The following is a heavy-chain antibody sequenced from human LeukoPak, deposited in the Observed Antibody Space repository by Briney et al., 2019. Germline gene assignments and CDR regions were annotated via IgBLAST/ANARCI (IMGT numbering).Heavy chain of an antibody. D-gene: IGHD3-9*01. CDR1: GFTFSSYW. CDR2: IKQDGSEK. J-gene: IGHJ4*02. CDR3: AVNYDILTGYYIGFDY. Sequence: GGSLRLSCAASGFTFSSYWMSWVRQAPGKGLEWVANIKQDGSEKYYVDSMKGRFTISRDNAKNSLYLQMNSLRAEDTAVYYCAVNYDILTGYYIGFDYWGQGTLVTVSS. V-gene: IGHV3-7*01.